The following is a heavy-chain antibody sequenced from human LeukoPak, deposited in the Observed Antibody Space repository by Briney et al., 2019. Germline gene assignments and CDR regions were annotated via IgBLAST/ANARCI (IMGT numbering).Heavy chain of an antibody. CDR2: IKQDGSEK. V-gene: IGHV3-7*01. Sequence: GGSLRLSCAASGFTFSSYWMSWVRQAPGKGLEWVANIKQDGSEKGYVDSVKGRFTISRDNAKNSLYLQMNSLRAEDTAVYYCARAGGATYSPGYFQHWGQGTLVTVSS. D-gene: IGHD4-11*01. CDR1: GFTFSSYW. J-gene: IGHJ1*01. CDR3: ARAGGATYSPGYFQH.